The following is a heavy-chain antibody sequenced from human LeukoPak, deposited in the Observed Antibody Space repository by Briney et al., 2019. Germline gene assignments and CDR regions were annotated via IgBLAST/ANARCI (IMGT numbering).Heavy chain of an antibody. CDR2: ISSSGSTI. CDR3: ARENPGVGFPSERNWFDP. D-gene: IGHD3-3*01. J-gene: IGHJ5*02. V-gene: IGHV3-11*01. CDR1: GFTFSDYY. Sequence: GGSLRLSCAASGFTFSDYYMSWIRQAPGKGLEWVSYISSSGSTIYYADSVKGRFTISRDNAKNSLYLQMNSLRAEDTAVYYCARENPGVGFPSERNWFDPWGQGTLVTVSS.